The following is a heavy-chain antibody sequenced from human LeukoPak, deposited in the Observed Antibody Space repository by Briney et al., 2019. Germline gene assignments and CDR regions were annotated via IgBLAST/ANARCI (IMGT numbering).Heavy chain of an antibody. CDR3: ASHPFTYCSSTSCNWFDP. J-gene: IGHJ5*02. D-gene: IGHD2-2*01. V-gene: IGHV4-34*01. CDR2: INHSGST. CDR1: GGSFSGYY. Sequence: PSETLSLTCAVYGGSFSGYYWSWLRQPPGKGLEWIGEINHSGSTNYNPSLKCRVTISVDTSKNQFSLKLSSVTAADTAVYYCASHPFTYCSSTSCNWFDPWGQGTLVTVSS.